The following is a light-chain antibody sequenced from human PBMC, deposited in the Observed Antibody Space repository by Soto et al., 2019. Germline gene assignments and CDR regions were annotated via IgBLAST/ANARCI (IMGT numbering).Light chain of an antibody. CDR1: QSFRGL. V-gene: IGKV3-11*01. CDR2: DAY. J-gene: IGKJ5*01. CDR3: QQRHMWPIT. Sequence: EVVLTQSPVTRSLSPGERATLSCRASQSFRGLLAWYQQKPGQAPRLLIYDAYNRATGIPPRFSGSGSGTDFTLTISSLEPEDSAVYYCQQRHMWPITFGQGTRLEIK.